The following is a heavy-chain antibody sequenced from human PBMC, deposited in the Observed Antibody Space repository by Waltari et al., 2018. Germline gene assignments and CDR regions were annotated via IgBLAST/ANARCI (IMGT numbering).Heavy chain of an antibody. V-gene: IGHV1-2*02. D-gene: IGHD3-3*01. CDR1: GYTFTGYY. Sequence: QVQLVQSGAEVKKPGASVKVSCKASGYTFTGYYMHWVRQAPGQGIEWMGWSNTNSGGTTYAQKFQGRVTITRDTSISTAYMERSRLISDDTAVYYGARRLRFWEGSPLDDWGQGTLVTVSS. CDR3: ARRLRFWEGSPLDD. CDR2: SNTNSGGT. J-gene: IGHJ4*02.